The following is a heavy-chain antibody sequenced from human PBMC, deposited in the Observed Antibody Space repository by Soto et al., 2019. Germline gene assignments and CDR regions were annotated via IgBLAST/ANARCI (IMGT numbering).Heavy chain of an antibody. CDR3: ARERADGGKIY. Sequence: SETLSLTCTVSGGSISSGDYYWSWIRQPPGKSLEWIGFIYYSGSTYYNPSLKSRVTISVDTSKNQFSLKLSSVTAADTAVYYCARERADGGKIYWGQGTLVTVSS. D-gene: IGHD2-15*01. V-gene: IGHV4-30-4*01. CDR2: IYYSGST. J-gene: IGHJ4*02. CDR1: GGSISSGDYY.